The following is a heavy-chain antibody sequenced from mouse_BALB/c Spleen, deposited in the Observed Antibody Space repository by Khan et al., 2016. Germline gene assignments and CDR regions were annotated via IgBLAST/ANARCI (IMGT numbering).Heavy chain of an antibody. Sequence: EVELVESGGGLVQPGGSLKLSCAASGFTFSSYTMSWVRQTPEKRLEWVAYISNGGGSTYYPDTVKGRFTISRDNAKNTLYLQLSSLKSEDTAMYYCERITLVYYYGSSPYYFDYWGQGTTLTVSS. CDR3: ERITLVYYYGSSPYYFDY. J-gene: IGHJ2*01. CDR2: ISNGGGST. D-gene: IGHD1-1*01. CDR1: GFTFSSYT. V-gene: IGHV5-12-2*01.